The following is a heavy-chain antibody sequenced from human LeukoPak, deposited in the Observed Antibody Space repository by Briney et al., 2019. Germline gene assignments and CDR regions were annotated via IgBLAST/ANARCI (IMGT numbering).Heavy chain of an antibody. J-gene: IGHJ4*02. Sequence: GALKVSCKASGDTFTGYDMHWGRQAPGQGLEWMGWINPNSGATNYALKFQGRVTMTRDTSISKAYMELSSLTSDDTAVYYCARGIAVAGLDYWGQGTLVTVS. CDR1: GDTFTGYD. CDR2: INPNSGAT. D-gene: IGHD6-19*01. V-gene: IGHV1-2*02. CDR3: ARGIAVAGLDY.